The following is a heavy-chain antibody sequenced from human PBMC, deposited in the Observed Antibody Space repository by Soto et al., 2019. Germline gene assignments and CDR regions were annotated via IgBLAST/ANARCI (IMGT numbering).Heavy chain of an antibody. V-gene: IGHV1-69*13. J-gene: IGHJ6*02. D-gene: IGHD2-2*01. CDR2: IIPIFGTA. CDR3: ARDPKDIVLVPAANPLLVYYYGMDV. Sequence: ASVKVSCKASGGTFSSYASSWVRQAPGQGLEWMGGIIPIFGTANYAQKFQGRVTITADESTSTAYMELSSLRSEDTAVYYCARDPKDIVLVPAANPLLVYYYGMDVWGQGTTVTVSS. CDR1: GGTFSSYA.